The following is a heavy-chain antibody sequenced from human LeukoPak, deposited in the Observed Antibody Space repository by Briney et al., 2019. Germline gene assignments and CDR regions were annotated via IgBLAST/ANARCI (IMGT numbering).Heavy chain of an antibody. V-gene: IGHV3-30*04. J-gene: IGHJ4*02. CDR1: GFTFSSYA. CDR2: ISYDGSNK. CDR3: ARCKQLWLDFNY. D-gene: IGHD5-18*01. Sequence: GGSLRLSCASSGFTFSSYAVHWVRQAPGKGLEWVAVISYDGSNKYYADSVKGRFTISRDNSKNTLYLQMNSQRAEDTAVYNCARCKQLWLDFNYCGQGTLVTVSS.